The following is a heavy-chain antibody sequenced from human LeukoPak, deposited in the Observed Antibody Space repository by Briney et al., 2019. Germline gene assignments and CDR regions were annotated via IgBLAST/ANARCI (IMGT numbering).Heavy chain of an antibody. CDR3: ARGLRSGYYSSGTYFDI. Sequence: SETLSLTCAVYGGSFSGYYWSWIRQPPGKGLEWIGEINHSGSTNYNPSLKSRVTISVDTSKNQFSLKLSSVTAADTAVYHCARGLRSGYYSSGTYFDIWGQGTMVTVSS. CDR1: GGSFSGYY. CDR2: INHSGST. J-gene: IGHJ3*02. V-gene: IGHV4-34*01. D-gene: IGHD3-10*01.